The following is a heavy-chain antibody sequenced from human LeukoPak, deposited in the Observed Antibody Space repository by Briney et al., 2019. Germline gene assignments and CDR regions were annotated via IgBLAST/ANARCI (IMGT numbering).Heavy chain of an antibody. CDR3: AREIRDFWSGSFDY. CDR1: GFTFSSYA. D-gene: IGHD3-3*01. Sequence: GGSLRLPCAASGFTFSSYAMHWVRQAPGKGLEYVSAISSNGGSTYYANSVKGRFTISRDNSKNTLYLQMGSLRAEDMAVYYCAREIRDFWSGSFDYWGQGTLVTVSS. CDR2: ISSNGGST. J-gene: IGHJ4*02. V-gene: IGHV3-64*01.